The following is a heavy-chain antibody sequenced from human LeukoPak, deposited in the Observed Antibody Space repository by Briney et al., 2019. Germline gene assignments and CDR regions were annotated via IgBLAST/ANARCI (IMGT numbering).Heavy chain of an antibody. CDR3: ASYSYYYDSSGYFDY. J-gene: IGHJ4*02. CDR2: IIPIFGTA. CDR1: GGTFSSYA. Sequence: GASVKVSCKASGGTFSSYAISWVRQAPGQGLEWMGGIIPIFGTANYAQKFQGRVTITADESTSTAYMELSSLRSDDTAVYYCASYSYYYDSSGYFDYWGQGTLVTVSS. V-gene: IGHV1-69*13. D-gene: IGHD3-22*01.